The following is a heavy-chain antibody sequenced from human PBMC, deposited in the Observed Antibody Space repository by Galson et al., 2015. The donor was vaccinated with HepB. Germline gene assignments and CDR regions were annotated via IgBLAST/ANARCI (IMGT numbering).Heavy chain of an antibody. CDR1: GFSLSTSGVG. V-gene: IGHV2-5*01. J-gene: IGHJ6*02. D-gene: IGHD1-26*01. CDR3: ARVSGRLTGAYYYYYYGMDV. Sequence: PALVKPTQTLTLTCTFSGFSLSTSGVGVGWIRQPPGKALEWLALIYWNDDKRYSPSLKSRLTITKDASKNQVVLRMTNMDPVDTATYYCARVSGRLTGAYYYYYYGMDVWGQGTTVTVSS. CDR2: IYWNDDK.